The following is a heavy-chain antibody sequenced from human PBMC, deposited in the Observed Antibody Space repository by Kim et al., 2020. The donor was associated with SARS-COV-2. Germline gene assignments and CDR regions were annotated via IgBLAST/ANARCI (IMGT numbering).Heavy chain of an antibody. J-gene: IGHJ4*02. CDR1: GFTFSSYA. CDR3: ARDMYMVRGVIIGKLDY. CDR2: ISYDGSNK. Sequence: GGSLRLSCAASGFTFSSYAMHWVRQAPGKGLEWVAVISYDGSNKYYAYSVKGRFTISRDNSKNTLYLQMNSLRAEDTAVYYCARDMYMVRGVIIGKLDYWGQGTLVTVSS. V-gene: IGHV3-30*04. D-gene: IGHD3-10*01.